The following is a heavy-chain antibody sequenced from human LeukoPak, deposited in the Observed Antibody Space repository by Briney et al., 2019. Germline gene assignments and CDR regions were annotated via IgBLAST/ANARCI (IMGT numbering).Heavy chain of an antibody. CDR3: AKGLATMIVVVIRAFDI. CDR2: ISGSGGST. J-gene: IGHJ3*02. Sequence: GGSLRFSCAASGFTFSSYAMSWVRQAPGKGLEWVSAISGSGGSTYYADSVKGQFTISRDNSKNTLYLQMNSLRAEDTAVYYCAKGLATMIVVVIRAFDIWGQGTMVTVSS. D-gene: IGHD3-22*01. CDR1: GFTFSSYA. V-gene: IGHV3-23*01.